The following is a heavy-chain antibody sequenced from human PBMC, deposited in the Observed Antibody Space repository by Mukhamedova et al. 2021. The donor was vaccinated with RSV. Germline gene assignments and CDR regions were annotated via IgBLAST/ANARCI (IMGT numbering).Heavy chain of an antibody. V-gene: IGHV3-30*18. CDR1: G. D-gene: IGHD5-24*01. Sequence: GMHWVRQAPGKGLEWVAFISHDGSDKYYADSMKGRFTISRDDSKNTLYLHMSSLRGDDTAVYQCAKELSARNVEMFYYYGMDVWG. J-gene: IGHJ6*02. CDR2: ISHDGSDK. CDR3: AKELSARNVEMFYYYGMDV.